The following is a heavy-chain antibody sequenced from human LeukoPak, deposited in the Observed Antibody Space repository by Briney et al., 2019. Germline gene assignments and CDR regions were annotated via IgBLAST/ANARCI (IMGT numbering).Heavy chain of an antibody. CDR3: ARYEAVAGVFDS. J-gene: IGHJ4*02. Sequence: SETLSLTCTVSGGSISSSSYYWGWIRQPPGKGLEWIGSIYYSGSTYYNPSLKSRVTISVDTSKNQFSLKLSSVTAADTALYYCARYEAVAGVFDSWGQGILVTVSS. CDR2: IYYSGST. V-gene: IGHV4-39*07. D-gene: IGHD6-19*01. CDR1: GGSISSSSYY.